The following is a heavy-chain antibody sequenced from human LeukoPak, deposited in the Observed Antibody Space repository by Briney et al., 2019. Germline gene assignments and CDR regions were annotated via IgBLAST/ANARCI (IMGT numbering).Heavy chain of an antibody. Sequence: SETLSLTCTVSGGTISSYYWNWIRQPPGKGLEWIGYIHDSGSTNYNPSLKGRVTISVDTSKNQFSLKLRSVTAADTAVYYCARAVKYYYDRSDEYFDYWGQGTLVTVSS. CDR2: IHDSGST. V-gene: IGHV4-59*01. D-gene: IGHD3-22*01. CDR1: GGTISSYY. J-gene: IGHJ4*02. CDR3: ARAVKYYYDRSDEYFDY.